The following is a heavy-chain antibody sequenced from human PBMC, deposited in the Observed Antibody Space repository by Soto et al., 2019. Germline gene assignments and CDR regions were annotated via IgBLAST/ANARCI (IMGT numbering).Heavy chain of an antibody. CDR3: ARGFGRGVYWFDP. J-gene: IGHJ5*02. V-gene: IGHV4-31*03. CDR2: IYYSGST. CDR1: GGSISSGGYY. Sequence: SETLSLTCTVSGGSISSGGYYWSWIRQHPGKGLEWIGYIYYSGSTYYNPSLKSRVTISVDTSKNQFSLKLSSVTAADTAVYYCARGFGRGVYWFDPWGQGTLVTVSS. D-gene: IGHD3-10*01.